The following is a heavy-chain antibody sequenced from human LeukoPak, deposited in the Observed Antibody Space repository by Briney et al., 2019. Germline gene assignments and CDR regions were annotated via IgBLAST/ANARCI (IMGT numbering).Heavy chain of an antibody. CDR2: IKEDGTGK. CDR3: AREIPEQLVAMDV. Sequence: GGSLRLSCVASGFTFSTYWMSWVRQAPGKGLEWLANIKEDGTGKNHVDSVKGRFTISRDNAKNSLYLQMNGLRAEDTAVYYCAREIPEQLVAMDVWGQGTTVTVSS. D-gene: IGHD6-13*01. V-gene: IGHV3-7*04. J-gene: IGHJ6*02. CDR1: GFTFSTYW.